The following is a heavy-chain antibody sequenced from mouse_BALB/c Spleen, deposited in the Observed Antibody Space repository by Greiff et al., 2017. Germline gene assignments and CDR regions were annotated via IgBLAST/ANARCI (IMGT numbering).Heavy chain of an antibody. Sequence: EVKVEESGGGLVQPGGSMKLSCVASGFTFSNYWMNWVRQSPEKGLEWVAEIRLKSNNYATHYAESVKGRFTISRDDSKSSVYLQMNNLRAEDTGIYYCTRDGNYWFAYWGQGTLVTVSA. CDR2: IRLKSNNYAT. CDR1: GFTFSNYW. CDR3: TRDGNYWFAY. V-gene: IGHV6-6*02. D-gene: IGHD2-1*01. J-gene: IGHJ3*01.